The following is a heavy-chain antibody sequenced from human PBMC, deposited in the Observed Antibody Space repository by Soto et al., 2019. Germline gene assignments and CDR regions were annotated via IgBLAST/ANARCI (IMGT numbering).Heavy chain of an antibody. CDR3: GRGRSGQIVVFY. Sequence: GASVKFTCKASGYTFTSYDINWVRQDTGQGPEWMGEMGPESGNTMYAQKFQGRVTMTRDTSISTVYMELKNLSPDDTAVYYCGRGRSGQIVVFYWGQGTPVTVSS. V-gene: IGHV1-8*01. CDR1: GYTFTSYD. D-gene: IGHD1-26*01. J-gene: IGHJ4*02. CDR2: MGPESGNT.